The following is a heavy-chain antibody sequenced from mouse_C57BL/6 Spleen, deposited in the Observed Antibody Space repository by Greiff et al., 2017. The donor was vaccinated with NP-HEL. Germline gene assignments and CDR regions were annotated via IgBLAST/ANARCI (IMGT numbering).Heavy chain of an antibody. J-gene: IGHJ3*01. V-gene: IGHV1-7*01. D-gene: IGHD6-1*01. CDR1: GYTFTSYW. CDR3: ARSALLDTPFAY. Sequence: QVQLKESGAELAKPGASVQLSCKASGYTFTSYWMPWVQQRPGQGLEWIGYINPSSSYTKYHQKFKDKATLTADKSSSTAYMQLSSLTYEDSADYYCARSALLDTPFAYWGQGTPVTVSA. CDR2: INPSSSYT.